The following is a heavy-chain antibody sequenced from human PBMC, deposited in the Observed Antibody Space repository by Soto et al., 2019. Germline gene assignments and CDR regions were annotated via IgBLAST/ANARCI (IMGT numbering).Heavy chain of an antibody. J-gene: IGHJ4*02. CDR2: ISAYNGNT. Sequence: QVQLVQSGAEVKKPGASVKVSCKASGYTFTSYAISWVRQVPGQGLEWMGWISAYNGNTKYAQKLQGRVTLTTDTSTSTAYMELRSLRSDDAAVYYCARDTAMALPDAWGQGTLVTVSS. D-gene: IGHD5-18*01. CDR1: GYTFTSYA. CDR3: ARDTAMALPDA. V-gene: IGHV1-18*01.